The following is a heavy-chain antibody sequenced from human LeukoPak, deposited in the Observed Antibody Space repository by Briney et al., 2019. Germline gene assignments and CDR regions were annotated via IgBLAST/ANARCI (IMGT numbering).Heavy chain of an antibody. CDR3: ARGYYYDSSGYYAPFDY. D-gene: IGHD3-22*01. Sequence: GGSLRLSCAASGFTFSSYSMTWVRQAPGKGLEWVSYISSSSTIYYADSVKGRFTISRDNAKNSLYLQMNSLRAEDTAVYYCARGYYYDSSGYYAPFDYWGQGTLVTVSS. V-gene: IGHV3-48*04. CDR2: ISSSSTI. CDR1: GFTFSSYS. J-gene: IGHJ4*02.